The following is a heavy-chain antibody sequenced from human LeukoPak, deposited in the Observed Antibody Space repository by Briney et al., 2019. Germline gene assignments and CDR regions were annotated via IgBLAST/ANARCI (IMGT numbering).Heavy chain of an antibody. J-gene: IGHJ4*02. CDR2: INHSGST. CDR3: ARLLYGDGIDY. CDR1: GGSFSGYY. D-gene: IGHD4-17*01. V-gene: IGHV4-34*01. Sequence: SETLSLTCAVYGGSFSGYYWSWIRQPPGKGLEWIGEINHSGSTNYNPSLKSRVTISVDTSKNQFSLKLSSVTAADTAVYYCARLLYGDGIDYWGQGTLSPSPQ.